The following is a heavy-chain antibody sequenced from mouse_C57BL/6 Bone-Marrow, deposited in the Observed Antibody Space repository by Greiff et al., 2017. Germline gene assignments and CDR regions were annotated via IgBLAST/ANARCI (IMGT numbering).Heavy chain of an antibody. J-gene: IGHJ3*01. D-gene: IGHD4-1*01. CDR1: GYSITSGYY. CDR3: AREEGTGTFAY. V-gene: IGHV3-6*01. Sequence: EVKLLESGPGLVKPSQSLSLTCSVTGYSITSGYYWNWIRQFPGNKLEWMGYISYDGSNNYNPSLKNRISITRDTSKNQFFLKLNSVTTEDTATYYCAREEGTGTFAYWGQGTLVTVSA. CDR2: ISYDGSN.